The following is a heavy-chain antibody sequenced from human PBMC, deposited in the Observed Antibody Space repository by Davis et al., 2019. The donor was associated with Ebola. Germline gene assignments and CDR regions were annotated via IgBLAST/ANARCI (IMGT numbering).Heavy chain of an antibody. CDR3: ASRTQSDYGMDV. D-gene: IGHD1-1*01. Sequence: GGSLRLSCEASGFTFSRYGMHWVRQAPGKGLEWVAVILYDGSNKYYADSVKGRFTISRDHSKNTLYLQMNSLRAEDTAVYYCASRTQSDYGMDVWGQGTTVTVSS. CDR1: GFTFSRYG. V-gene: IGHV3-33*01. CDR2: ILYDGSNK. J-gene: IGHJ6*02.